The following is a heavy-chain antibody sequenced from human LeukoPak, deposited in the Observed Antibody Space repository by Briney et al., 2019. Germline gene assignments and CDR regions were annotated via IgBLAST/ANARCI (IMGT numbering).Heavy chain of an antibody. D-gene: IGHD3-9*01. Sequence: QPGRSLRLSCAASGLTFSSYAMHWVRQAPGKGLEWVAVISYDGSNKYYADSVKGRFTISRDNSKNTLYLQMDSLRAEDTAVYYCAREGSPRYFDWLLDTNKGFDYWGQGTLVTVSS. CDR2: ISYDGSNK. V-gene: IGHV3-30*04. CDR1: GLTFSSYA. CDR3: AREGSPRYFDWLLDTNKGFDY. J-gene: IGHJ4*02.